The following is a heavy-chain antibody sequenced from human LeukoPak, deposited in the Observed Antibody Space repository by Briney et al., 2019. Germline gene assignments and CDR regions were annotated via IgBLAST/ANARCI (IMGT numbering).Heavy chain of an antibody. CDR3: ARRQTYFDY. CDR2: IYNDGST. CDR1: GGSISPYF. J-gene: IGHJ4*02. Sequence: SETLSLTCTVSGGSISPYFWSWIRQSPGKGLEWTGYIYNDGSTKYNPSLKSRVTISADTSKRQFSLNLRSVTAADTAVYYCARRQTYFDYWGQGTLVTVSS. V-gene: IGHV4-4*09.